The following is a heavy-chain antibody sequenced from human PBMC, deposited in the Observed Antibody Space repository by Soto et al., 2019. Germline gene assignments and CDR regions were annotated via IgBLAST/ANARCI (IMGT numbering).Heavy chain of an antibody. CDR2: VYYNGKT. J-gene: IGHJ4*02. D-gene: IGHD3-9*01. CDR3: ARVKTGFDY. Sequence: PSETLSLTCTVSGDSISSNSRFWVWVRLPPGKGLEYIGSVYYNGKTYYNPSLESRVTISVDTSKNQFSLKLTSVTAADTAVYYCARVKTGFDYWGQGTLVTVSS. V-gene: IGHV4-39*01. CDR1: GDSISSNSRF.